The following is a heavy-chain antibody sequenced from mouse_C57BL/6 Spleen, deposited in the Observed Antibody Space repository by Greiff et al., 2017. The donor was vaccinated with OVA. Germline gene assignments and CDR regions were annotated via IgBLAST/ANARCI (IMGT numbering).Heavy chain of an antibody. J-gene: IGHJ2*01. V-gene: IGHV1-5*01. CDR1: GYTFTSYW. Sequence: EVQLQQSGTVLARPGASVKMSCKTSGYTFTSYWMHWVKQRPGQGLEWIGAIYPGNSDTSYNQKFKGKAKLTAVTSASTAYMELSSLKNEDSAVYYCALTVVATRVFDYWGQGTTLTVSS. D-gene: IGHD1-1*01. CDR3: ALTVVATRVFDY. CDR2: IYPGNSDT.